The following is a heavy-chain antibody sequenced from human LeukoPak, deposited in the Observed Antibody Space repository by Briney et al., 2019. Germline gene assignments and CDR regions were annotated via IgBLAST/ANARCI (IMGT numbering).Heavy chain of an antibody. D-gene: IGHD6-13*01. CDR1: GFTFSSYW. CDR3: ARDRVPAAMLPGIAAAGPLDY. CDR2: ISSSSSYI. J-gene: IGHJ4*02. V-gene: IGHV3-21*01. Sequence: GGSLRLSCAASGFTFSSYWMSWVRQAPGKGLEWVSSISSSSSYIYYADSVKGRFTISRDNAKNSLYLQMNSLRAEDTAVYYCARDRVPAAMLPGIAAAGPLDYWGQGTLVTVSS.